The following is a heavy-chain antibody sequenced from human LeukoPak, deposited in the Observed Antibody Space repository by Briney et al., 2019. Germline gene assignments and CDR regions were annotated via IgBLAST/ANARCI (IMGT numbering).Heavy chain of an antibody. CDR1: GGSITSYF. V-gene: IGHV4-59*01. CDR3: AQKAPYSPAYSQH. J-gene: IGHJ1*01. D-gene: IGHD2-15*01. Sequence: PSETLSLTCTVSGGSITSYFWSWIRQPPGKGLEWTGYIYHSGTTNYNPSLKSRVTISADTSKNQFSLKLSSVTAADTAVYYCAQKAPYSPAYSQHWGQGTLVTVSS. CDR2: IYHSGTT.